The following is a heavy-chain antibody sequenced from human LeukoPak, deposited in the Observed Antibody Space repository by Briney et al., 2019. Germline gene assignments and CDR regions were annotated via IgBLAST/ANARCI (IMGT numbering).Heavy chain of an antibody. CDR2: INPNSGGT. V-gene: IGHV1-2*02. J-gene: IGHJ6*02. D-gene: IGHD1-26*01. CDR1: GYTFTGYY. CDR3: ARLAGASYYYGMDV. Sequence: ASVKVSCKASGYTFTGYYMHWVRQAPRQGLEWIGWINPNSGGTNYAQKLQGRVTMTTDTSTTTAYMELRSLRSDDTAVYYCARLAGASYYYGMDVWGQGTTVTVSS.